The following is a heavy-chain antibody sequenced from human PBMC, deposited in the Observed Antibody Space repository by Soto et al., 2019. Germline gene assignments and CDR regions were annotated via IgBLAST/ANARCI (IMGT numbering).Heavy chain of an antibody. J-gene: IGHJ4*02. CDR2: IYYTGST. CDR1: GDSISTFY. Sequence: ETLSLTCTVSGDSISTFYWSWIRQPPGKGLEWIGYIYYTGSTNYNPSLKSRVTMSVDTSKKQFSLKLTSVNAADTAVYYCARQRGNYFDYWGQGSLVTVSS. CDR3: ARQRGNYFDY. D-gene: IGHD3-10*01. V-gene: IGHV4-59*01.